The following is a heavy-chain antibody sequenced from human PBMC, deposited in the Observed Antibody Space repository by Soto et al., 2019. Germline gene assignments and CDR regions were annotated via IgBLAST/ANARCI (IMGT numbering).Heavy chain of an antibody. D-gene: IGHD3-16*01. CDR3: ARVSTMINGPDY. CDR2: IIPIFGTA. V-gene: IGHV1-69*13. J-gene: IGHJ4*02. Sequence: SVKVSCKASGGTFSSYAISWLRQAPGQGLEWMGGIIPIFGTANYAQKFQGRVTITADESTSTAYMELSSLRSEDTAVYYCARVSTMINGPDYWGQGTLVTVS. CDR1: GGTFSSYA.